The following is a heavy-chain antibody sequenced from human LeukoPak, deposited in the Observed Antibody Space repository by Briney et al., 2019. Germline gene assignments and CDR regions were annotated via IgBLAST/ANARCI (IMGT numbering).Heavy chain of an antibody. Sequence: KVGGSLRLSCAASGFTVSSYGMTWVRQAPGKGLEWVSAFSATDGSAQYAESVKGRFTISRDNSKSSLYLQMNSLRDEDTAVYYCAKARIAAAGTGAFDVWGQGTMVTVSS. CDR3: AKARIAAAGTGAFDV. CDR1: GFTVSSYG. V-gene: IGHV3-23*01. CDR2: FSATDGSA. D-gene: IGHD6-13*01. J-gene: IGHJ3*01.